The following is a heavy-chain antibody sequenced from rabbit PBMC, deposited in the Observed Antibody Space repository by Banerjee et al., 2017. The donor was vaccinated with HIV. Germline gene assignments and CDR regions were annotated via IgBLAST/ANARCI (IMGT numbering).Heavy chain of an antibody. CDR3: ARGDAGYYGFGYANLNL. CDR2: IYTSSGST. V-gene: IGHV1S45*01. D-gene: IGHD6-1*01. J-gene: IGHJ4*01. Sequence: QEQLVESGGGLVQPEGSLTLTCTASGFSFSGTYWICWVRQAPGKGLELIACIYTSSGSTWYASWAKGRFTISKTSSTTVTLQMTSLTAADTATYFCARGDAGYYGFGYANLNLWGQGTLVTV. CDR1: GFSFSGTYW.